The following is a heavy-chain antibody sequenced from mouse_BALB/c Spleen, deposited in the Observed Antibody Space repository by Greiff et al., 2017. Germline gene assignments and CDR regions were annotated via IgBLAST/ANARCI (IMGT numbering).Heavy chain of an antibody. CDR1: GFTFSSYY. J-gene: IGHJ1*01. Sequence: EVKLMESGGGLVKLGGSLKLSCAASGFTFSSYYMSWVRQTPEKRLELVAAINSNGGSTYYPDTVKGRFTISRDNAKNTLYLQMSSLKSEDTALYYCARRNYGWYFDVWGAGTTVTVSS. D-gene: IGHD1-1*01. CDR3: ARRNYGWYFDV. V-gene: IGHV5-6-2*01. CDR2: INSNGGST.